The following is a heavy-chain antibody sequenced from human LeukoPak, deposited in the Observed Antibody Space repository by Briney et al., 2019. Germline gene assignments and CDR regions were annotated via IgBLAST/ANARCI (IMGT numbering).Heavy chain of an antibody. Sequence: GASVKVSCKASGDTFTGYYMHWVRQAPGQGLEWMGWINPNSGGTNYAQKFQGWVTMTRDTSISTAYMELRRLRSEDTAVYYCARGRYSSSSHGVYYYMDVWGKGTTVTVSS. J-gene: IGHJ6*03. D-gene: IGHD6-6*01. CDR3: ARGRYSSSSHGVYYYMDV. CDR1: GDTFTGYY. V-gene: IGHV1-2*04. CDR2: INPNSGGT.